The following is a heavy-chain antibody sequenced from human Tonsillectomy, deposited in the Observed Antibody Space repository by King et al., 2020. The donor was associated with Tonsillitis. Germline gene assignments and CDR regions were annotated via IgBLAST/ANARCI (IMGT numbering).Heavy chain of an antibody. J-gene: IGHJ3*02. Sequence: QLVQSGAEVKRPGASVKVSCKASGYTFTGHCLHWVRQAPGQGLEWMGWINPNSGDTDYAQNFQGRVTMTRDTSISKAYLELSRLRSDDTAVYYCARDYYGSGNYPDAFDIWGQGTMVTVSS. D-gene: IGHD3-10*01. CDR3: ARDYYGSGNYPDAFDI. CDR1: GYTFTGHC. V-gene: IGHV1-2*02. CDR2: INPNSGDT.